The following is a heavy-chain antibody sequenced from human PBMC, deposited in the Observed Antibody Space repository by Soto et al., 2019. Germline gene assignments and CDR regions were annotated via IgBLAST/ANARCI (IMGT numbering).Heavy chain of an antibody. CDR3: ARDSLLAVAGTWGFSGDWFDP. Sequence: SETLSLTCAVYGGSFSGYYWSWIRQPPGKGLEWIGEINHSGSTNYNPSLKSRVTISVDTSKNQFSLKLSSVTAADTAVYYCARDSLLAVAGTWGFSGDWFDPWGQGTLVTVSS. CDR1: GGSFSGYY. V-gene: IGHV4-34*01. D-gene: IGHD6-19*01. J-gene: IGHJ5*02. CDR2: INHSGST.